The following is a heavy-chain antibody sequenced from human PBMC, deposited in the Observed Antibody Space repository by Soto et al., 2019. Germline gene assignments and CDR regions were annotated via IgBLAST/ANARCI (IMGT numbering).Heavy chain of an antibody. CDR2: TSFDGTKK. D-gene: IGHD6-19*01. V-gene: IGHV3-33*01. CDR1: GFSFSTYG. Sequence: QEQLVQSGGGVVQPGRSLRLSCAASGFSFSTYGIHWVRQAPSKGLEWLAVTSFDGTKKYSSDSVKGRLTVSRDTSNNTVYLRMSSLRVEDTAVYYCAREAPWAVAGSSYFDYWGQGTLVTVSS. CDR3: AREAPWAVAGSSYFDY. J-gene: IGHJ4*02.